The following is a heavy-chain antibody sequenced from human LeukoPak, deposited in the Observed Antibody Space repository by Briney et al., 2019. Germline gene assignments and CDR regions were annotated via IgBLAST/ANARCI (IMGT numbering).Heavy chain of an antibody. J-gene: IGHJ4*01. CDR1: GFSFSSHA. CDR3: AIQYNY. CDR2: ISGGGGNT. V-gene: IGHV3-23*01. Sequence: GGSLRLSCAASGFSFSSHAMSWARQAPGKGLELVSAISGGGGNTYYANSVKGRFNISRDNSKNMLYLQMNSLRAEDTAVYYCAIQYNYWGPGTLVTVSS. D-gene: IGHD1-1*01.